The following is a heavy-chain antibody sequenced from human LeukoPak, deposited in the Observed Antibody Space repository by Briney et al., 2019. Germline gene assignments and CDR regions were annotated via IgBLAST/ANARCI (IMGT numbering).Heavy chain of an antibody. CDR1: GFTFSSYW. J-gene: IGHJ4*02. CDR3: ARGTMVSGWDPFDY. Sequence: GESLRLSCAASGFTFSSYWMHWVRQAPGKGLECVAVILFDGSTNYNAASVNGLFTISRHNSKNTLYLQMISLRSEDTALYYCARGTMVSGWDPFDYWGQGTLVT. D-gene: IGHD6-19*01. CDR2: ILFDGSTN. V-gene: IGHV3-33*08.